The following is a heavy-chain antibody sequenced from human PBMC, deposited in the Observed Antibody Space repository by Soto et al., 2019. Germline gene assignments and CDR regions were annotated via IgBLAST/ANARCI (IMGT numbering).Heavy chain of an antibody. J-gene: IGHJ4*02. V-gene: IGHV3-7*03. D-gene: IGHD4-17*01. CDR3: AKDTSWTIDY. CDR2: IKQDGSAK. Sequence: PGGSMRLSCVASGFTFWGDWMSWVRQAPGKGLEWVANIKQDGSAKQYLDSVRGRFTISRDNSKNSVYLQMNSLRTEDTALYYCAKDTSWTIDYWGQGTLVTVSS. CDR1: GFTFWGDW.